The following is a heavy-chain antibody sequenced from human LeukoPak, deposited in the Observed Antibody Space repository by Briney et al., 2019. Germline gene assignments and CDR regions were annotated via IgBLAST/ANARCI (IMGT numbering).Heavy chain of an antibody. Sequence: GGPLRLSCAASGFTFSDYYMSWIRQAPGKGLDWVSYISSSGSTIYYADSVKGRFTIPRDNAKNSLYLQMTSLRAEDTAVYYCARDTYYYDSSGYPDYWGQETLVTVSS. J-gene: IGHJ4*02. CDR2: ISSSGSTI. D-gene: IGHD3-22*01. CDR1: GFTFSDYY. V-gene: IGHV3-11*01. CDR3: ARDTYYYDSSGYPDY.